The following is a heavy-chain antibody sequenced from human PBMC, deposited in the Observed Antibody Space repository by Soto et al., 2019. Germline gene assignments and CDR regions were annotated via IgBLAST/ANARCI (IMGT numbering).Heavy chain of an antibody. CDR2: IYYSGGT. Sequence: ASETLSLTCTVSGGSISSGDYYWSWIRQHPGKGLEWIGYIYYSGGTYYNPSLKSRVTISVDTSKNQFSLKLSSVTAADTAVYYRARDRSAWGDSSGSSASYWGQGALVTVSS. V-gene: IGHV4-31*03. CDR1: GGSISSGDYY. CDR3: ARDRSAWGDSSGSSASY. J-gene: IGHJ4*02. D-gene: IGHD3-22*01.